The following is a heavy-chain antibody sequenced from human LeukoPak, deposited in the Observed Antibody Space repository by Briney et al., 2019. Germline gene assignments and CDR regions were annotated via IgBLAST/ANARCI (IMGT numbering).Heavy chain of an antibody. CDR3: ARDYYGDHFDY. CDR2: IGSSGSTI. D-gene: IGHD4-17*01. J-gene: IGHJ4*02. V-gene: IGHV3-48*03. Sequence: GGSLRLSCAASGFTFSNYEMNWVRQAPGKGLEWVSYIGSSGSTIYYADSVKGRFTISRDNAKNSLYLQMNSLRAEDTAVYYCARDYYGDHFDYWGQGTLVTVSS. CDR1: GFTFSNYE.